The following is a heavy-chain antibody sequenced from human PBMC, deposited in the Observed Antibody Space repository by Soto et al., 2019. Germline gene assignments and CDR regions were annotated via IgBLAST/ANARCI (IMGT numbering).Heavy chain of an antibody. CDR1: GDSIKSKYC. D-gene: IGHD6-19*01. V-gene: IGHV4-4*02. Sequence: QVQLQESGPGLVRPSGTLSLTCAVSGDSIKSKYCWTWVRQPAGKGLEWIAEIYYSGGTSYNPSLKSRVTISMDKSKNQFSLNLTSVTAADTAMYYCARDTGWGLGYWGQGTLVTVSS. J-gene: IGHJ4*02. CDR2: IYYSGGT. CDR3: ARDTGWGLGY.